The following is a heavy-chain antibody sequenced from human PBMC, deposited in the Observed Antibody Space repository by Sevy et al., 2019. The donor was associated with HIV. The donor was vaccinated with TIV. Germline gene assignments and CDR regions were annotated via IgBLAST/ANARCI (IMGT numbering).Heavy chain of an antibody. CDR3: ARRPDFGVVIPTGVMDV. Sequence: GGSLRLSCAASGFTFSTYAMTWVRQAPGKGLQWVSVISGSGGSTYYADSVKVRFTISRDNSKNTMYLQMNSLRAEDTALYYCARRPDFGVVIPTGVMDVWGQGTTVTVSS. CDR1: GFTFSTYA. CDR2: ISGSGGST. D-gene: IGHD3-3*01. J-gene: IGHJ6*02. V-gene: IGHV3-23*01.